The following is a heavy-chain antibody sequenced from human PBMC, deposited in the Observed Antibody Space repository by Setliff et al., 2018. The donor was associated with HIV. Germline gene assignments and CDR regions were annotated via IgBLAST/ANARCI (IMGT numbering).Heavy chain of an antibody. D-gene: IGHD3-10*01. CDR3: AREGKFRYYYYMDV. V-gene: IGHV1-3*01. CDR2: INAGNGNT. CDR1: GYTFTSYV. J-gene: IGHJ6*03. Sequence: ASVKVSCKASGYTFTSYVMHWVRQAPGQRLEWMGWINAGNGNTKYSQKFQGRVTFTRDTSASPAYMELSSLRSEDTAVYYCAREGKFRYYYYMDVWGKGTTVTVSS.